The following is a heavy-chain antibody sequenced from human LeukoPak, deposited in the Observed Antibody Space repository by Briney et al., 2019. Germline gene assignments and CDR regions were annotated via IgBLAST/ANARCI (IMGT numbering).Heavy chain of an antibody. V-gene: IGHV3-64*01. J-gene: IGHJ5*02. D-gene: IGHD5/OR15-5a*01. CDR1: GFTFSSYA. CDR3: ARRVSNWFDP. CDR2: ISSNGGST. Sequence: GGSLRLSCAASGFTFSSYAVHWVRQAPGKGLEYVSAISSNGGSTYYANSVKGRFTISRDNSKNTLYLQMGSLRAEDMAVYYCARRVSNWFDPWGQGTLVTVSS.